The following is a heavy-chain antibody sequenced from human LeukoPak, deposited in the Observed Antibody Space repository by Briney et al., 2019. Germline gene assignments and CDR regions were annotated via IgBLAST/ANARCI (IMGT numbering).Heavy chain of an antibody. D-gene: IGHD6-13*01. J-gene: IGHJ3*02. V-gene: IGHV4-39*07. CDR1: GGSIISYY. Sequence: SETLSLTCTVSGGSIISYYWGWIRQPPGKGLEWVGGIYYTRKTYSTPSLNSRVTISVDTSKNQFSLKLSSVTAADTAVYYCARGPGYSSTTDAFEIWGQGTMVTVSS. CDR3: ARGPGYSSTTDAFEI. CDR2: IYYTRKT.